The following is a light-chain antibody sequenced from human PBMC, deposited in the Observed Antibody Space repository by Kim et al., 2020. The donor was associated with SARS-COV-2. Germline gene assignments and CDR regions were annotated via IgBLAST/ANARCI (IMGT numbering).Light chain of an antibody. CDR2: GKN. J-gene: IGLJ2*01. V-gene: IGLV3-19*01. CDR3: NSRDNNDNVL. CDR1: SLRTYD. Sequence: VALGQPVRSTCQGGSLRTYDPTWFQQTPGQAPIVVFYGKNNRPSGIPDRFSGSSSGNTASLTITATQAGDEADYYCNSRDNNDNVLFGGGTRLTVL.